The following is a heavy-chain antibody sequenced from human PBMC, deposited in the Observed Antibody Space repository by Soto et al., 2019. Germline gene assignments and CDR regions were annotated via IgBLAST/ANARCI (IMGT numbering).Heavy chain of an antibody. CDR1: GGSFSGYY. V-gene: IGHV4-34*01. CDR2: INHSGST. D-gene: IGHD3-10*01. Sequence: QVQLQQWGAGLLKPSETLSLTCAVYGGSFSGYYWSWIRQPPGKGLEWIGEINHSGSTNYNPSLKSRVTISVDTSKNQFSLKLSSVTAADTAVYYCAVMVRGVPPVGWGQGTLVTVSS. CDR3: AVMVRGVPPVG. J-gene: IGHJ4*02.